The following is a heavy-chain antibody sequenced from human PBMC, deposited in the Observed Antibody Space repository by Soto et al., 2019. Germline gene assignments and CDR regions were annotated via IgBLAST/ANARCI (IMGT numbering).Heavy chain of an antibody. J-gene: IGHJ4*02. V-gene: IGHV3-48*02. D-gene: IGHD1-7*01. CDR2: ISSSSSTI. Sequence: GGSLRISCAASGFTFSSYSMNGVRQAPGKGLEWVSYISSSSSTIYYADSVKGRFTISRDNAKNSLYLQMNSLRDEDTAVYYRGRGGAPPRTFAYGGRGPRVTFSS. CDR1: GFTFSSYS. CDR3: GRGGAPPRTFAY.